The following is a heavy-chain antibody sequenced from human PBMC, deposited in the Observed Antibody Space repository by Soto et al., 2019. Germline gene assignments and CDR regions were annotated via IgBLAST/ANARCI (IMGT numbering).Heavy chain of an antibody. V-gene: IGHV3-30*18. CDR2: ISYDGSNK. J-gene: IGHJ6*02. Sequence: GGSLRLSCAASGFTFSSYGMHWVRQAPGKGLEWVAVISYDGSNKYYADSVKGRFTISRDNSKKTLYLQMNSLRAEDTAVYYCAKDLYDSSGFASEIRYYYYYGMDVWGQGTTVTVSS. CDR1: GFTFSSYG. D-gene: IGHD3-22*01. CDR3: AKDLYDSSGFASEIRYYYYYGMDV.